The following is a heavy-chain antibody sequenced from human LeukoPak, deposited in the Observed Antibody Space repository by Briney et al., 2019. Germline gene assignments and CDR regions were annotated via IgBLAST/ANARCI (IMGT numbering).Heavy chain of an antibody. Sequence: ASVKVSCKASGYTFTSYAISWVRQAPGQGLEWMGWISGHNDDTNYAQTLHGRVTMTTDTSTSTAYMELRSLRSDDTAVYYCARAGYCSGGSCYPYYYYYYMDVWGKGTTVTVSS. CDR3: ARAGYCSGGSCYPYYYYYYMDV. CDR2: ISGHNDDT. V-gene: IGHV1-18*01. J-gene: IGHJ6*03. CDR1: GYTFTSYA. D-gene: IGHD2-15*01.